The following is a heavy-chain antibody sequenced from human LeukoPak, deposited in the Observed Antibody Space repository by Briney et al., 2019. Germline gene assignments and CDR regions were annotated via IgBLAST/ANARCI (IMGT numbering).Heavy chain of an antibody. CDR2: IYHSGST. J-gene: IGHJ4*02. V-gene: IGHV4-4*02. CDR1: GGSISSGNW. Sequence: SETLSLTCAVSGGSISSGNWWSWVRQPPGKGLEWIGEIYHSGSTNYNPSLKSRVTISVDKSKNQFSLKLSSVTAADTAVYYCARAPAVAGTSYYFDYWGQGTLVTVSS. D-gene: IGHD6-19*01. CDR3: ARAPAVAGTSYYFDY.